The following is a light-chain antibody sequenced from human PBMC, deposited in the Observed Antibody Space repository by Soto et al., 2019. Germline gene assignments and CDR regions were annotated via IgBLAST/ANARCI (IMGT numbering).Light chain of an antibody. CDR3: QQYNSYSS. CDR1: QSISGW. V-gene: IGKV1-5*03. CDR2: KAS. J-gene: IGKJ2*01. Sequence: DIQMTQSPSTLSASVGDRVTITCRTSQSISGWLAWYQQKPGKAPKLLIYKASTLEGGVPSRFSGSGSGTEFTLTISSLQPDDFATYYCQQYNSYSSFGQGTKLEIK.